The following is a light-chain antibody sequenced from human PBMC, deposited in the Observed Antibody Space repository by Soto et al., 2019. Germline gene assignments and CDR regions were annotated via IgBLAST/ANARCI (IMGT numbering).Light chain of an antibody. Sequence: ELTQPPSVSVAPGQTARITFGVNNIGSKSVHWYQQRPGQAPRLLIHDASHRAAGIPARFSGSGFGTDFTLTISSLEPEDAAVYYCQQSSNWPPITCGQGTRLEIK. CDR2: DAS. V-gene: IGKV3-11*01. CDR3: QQSSNWPPIT. CDR1: NIGSKS. J-gene: IGKJ5*01.